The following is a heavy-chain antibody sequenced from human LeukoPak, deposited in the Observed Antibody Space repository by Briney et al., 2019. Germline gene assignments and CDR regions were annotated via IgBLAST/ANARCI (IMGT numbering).Heavy chain of an antibody. J-gene: IGHJ4*02. Sequence: GGSLRLSCAASGFTFSNAWMSWVRQAPGKGLEWVGRIKSKTDGGTADYAAPVKGRFTISRDDSKNTLYLQMNSLKTEDTAVYYCTTGVMITFGGVIVFDYWGQGTLVTVSS. D-gene: IGHD3-16*02. CDR2: IKSKTDGGTA. CDR3: TTGVMITFGGVIVFDY. V-gene: IGHV3-15*01. CDR1: GFTFSNAW.